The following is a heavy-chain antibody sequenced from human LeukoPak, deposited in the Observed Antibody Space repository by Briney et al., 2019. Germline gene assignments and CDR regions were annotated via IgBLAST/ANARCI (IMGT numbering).Heavy chain of an antibody. J-gene: IGHJ6*02. Sequence: GASVKVSCKASGYTFTSYGISWVRQAPGQGLEWMGWISAYNGNTNYAQKLQGRVTMTTDTSTSTAYMELRSLRSDDTAVYYCAREISNGDQKSGKHYYYYYGMDVWGQGTTVTVSS. CDR2: ISAYNGNT. V-gene: IGHV1-18*01. CDR1: GYTFTSYG. CDR3: AREISNGDQKSGKHYYYYYGMDV. D-gene: IGHD4-17*01.